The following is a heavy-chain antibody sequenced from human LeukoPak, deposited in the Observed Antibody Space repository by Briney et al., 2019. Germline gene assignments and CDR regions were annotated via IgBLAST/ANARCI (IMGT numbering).Heavy chain of an antibody. J-gene: IGHJ3*02. D-gene: IGHD5-12*01. CDR2: IWYDGINK. Sequence: GGSLRLSCAASGFTFSHYGMHWVRQAPGKGLEWVAVIWYDGINKYYSDSVKGRSTISRDSSKNTLSLHMNSLRAEDTAVYYCARDRPLVATISDAYDIWGQGTMVTVSS. V-gene: IGHV3-33*01. CDR1: GFTFSHYG. CDR3: ARDRPLVATISDAYDI.